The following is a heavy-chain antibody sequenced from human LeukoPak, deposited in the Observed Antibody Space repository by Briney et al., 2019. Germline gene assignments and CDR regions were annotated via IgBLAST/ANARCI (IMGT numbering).Heavy chain of an antibody. CDR3: ASLAAAVSPPHAFDI. CDR2: ISSSGSTI. D-gene: IGHD6-13*01. V-gene: IGHV3-48*03. CDR1: GFTFSSYE. Sequence: GGSLRLSCATSGFTFSSYEMNWVRQAPGKGLGWVSYISSSGSTIYYADSVKGRFTISRDNAKNSLYLQMNSLRAEDTAVYYCASLAAAVSPPHAFDIWGQGTMVTVSS. J-gene: IGHJ3*02.